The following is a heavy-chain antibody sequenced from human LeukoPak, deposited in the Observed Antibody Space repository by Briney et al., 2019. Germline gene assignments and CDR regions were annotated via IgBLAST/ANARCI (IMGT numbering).Heavy chain of an antibody. CDR1: GGSISSYY. Sequence: ETSETLSLTCTVSGGSISSYYWSWIRQPPGKGLEWIGEINHSGSTNYNPSLKSRVTISVDTSKNQFSLKLSSVTAADTAVYYCARGIGYSSSWYERTLRYFDYWGQGTLVTVSS. CDR2: INHSGST. D-gene: IGHD6-13*01. CDR3: ARGIGYSSSWYERTLRYFDY. J-gene: IGHJ4*02. V-gene: IGHV4-34*01.